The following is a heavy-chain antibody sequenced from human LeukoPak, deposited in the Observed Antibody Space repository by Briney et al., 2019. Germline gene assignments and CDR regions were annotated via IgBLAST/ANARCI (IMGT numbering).Heavy chain of an antibody. CDR2: VSNSDSSS. CDR3: AKGRGYCSGGSCYSDY. CDR1: GFTFSSYA. D-gene: IGHD2-15*01. V-gene: IGHV3-23*01. J-gene: IGHJ4*02. Sequence: PGGSLRLSCSASGFTFSSYAMTWVRQAPGKGLEWVSTVSNSDSSSYYADSVKGRFTISRDNSKNTLYLQMNSLRAEDTAVYYCAKGRGYCSGGSCYSDYWGQGTLVTVSS.